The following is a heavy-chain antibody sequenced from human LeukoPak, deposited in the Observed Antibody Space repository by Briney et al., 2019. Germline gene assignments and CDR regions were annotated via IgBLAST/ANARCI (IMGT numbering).Heavy chain of an antibody. CDR1: GGSISSGGYY. V-gene: IGHV4-30-2*05. Sequence: SQTLSLTCTVAGGSISSGGYYWSWIRQPPGKGLEWIGYIYHSGSTYYNPSLKSRVTISVDTSKNQFSLKLSSVTAADTAVYYCARDTGKEWLRFFDYWGQGTLVTVSS. J-gene: IGHJ4*02. CDR2: IYHSGST. CDR3: ARDTGKEWLRFFDY. D-gene: IGHD5-12*01.